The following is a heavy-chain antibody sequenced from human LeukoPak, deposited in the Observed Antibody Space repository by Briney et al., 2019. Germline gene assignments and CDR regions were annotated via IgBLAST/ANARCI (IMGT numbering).Heavy chain of an antibody. D-gene: IGHD5-24*01. J-gene: IGHJ4*02. CDR1: GGSFSGYY. CDR3: ARDPDGYSPFDY. Sequence: SETLSLTCAVYGGSFSGYYWSWIRQPPGKGLEWIGEINHSGSTNYNPSLKGRVTISVDTSKNQFSLKLSSVTAADTAVYYCARDPDGYSPFDYWGQGTLVTVSS. V-gene: IGHV4-34*01. CDR2: INHSGST.